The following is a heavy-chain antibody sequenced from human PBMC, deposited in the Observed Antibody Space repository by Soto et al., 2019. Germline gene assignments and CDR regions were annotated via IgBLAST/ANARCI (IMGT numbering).Heavy chain of an antibody. CDR1: GGSISSYY. J-gene: IGHJ6*02. D-gene: IGHD3-22*01. CDR3: ARDIYYYDSSGYGPKGMDV. V-gene: IGHV4-59*01. Sequence: SETLSLTCTVSGGSISSYYWSWIRQPPGKGLEWIGYIYYSGSTNYNPSLKSRVTISVDTSKNQFSLKLSSVTAADTAAYYCARDIYYYDSSGYGPKGMDVWGQGTTVTVSS. CDR2: IYYSGST.